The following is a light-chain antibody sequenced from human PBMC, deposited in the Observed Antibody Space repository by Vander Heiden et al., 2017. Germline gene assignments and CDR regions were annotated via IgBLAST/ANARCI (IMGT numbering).Light chain of an antibody. CDR3: SSYAVTWV. Sequence: QSALTPPPSASGSPGQSVPIACTGTSSDDGGYNYVSWYQQHQGKAPKLMIDEGSKLPSVVPDRFSGSKSDNTSSLTVSGLQAEDDADYYFSSYAVTWVFGTGTKFTVL. CDR2: EGS. CDR1: SSDDGGYNY. J-gene: IGLJ1*01. V-gene: IGLV2-8*01.